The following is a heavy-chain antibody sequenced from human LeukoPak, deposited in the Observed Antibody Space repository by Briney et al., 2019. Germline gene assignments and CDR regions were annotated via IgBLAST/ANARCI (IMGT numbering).Heavy chain of an antibody. CDR1: GGTFSSYA. V-gene: IGHV1-69*05. Sequence: ASVKVSCKASGGTFSSYAISRVRQAPGQGLEWMGGIIPIFGTANYAQKFQGRVTITTDESTSTAYMELSSLRSEDTAVYYCARVWDYSNYDSWNWFDPWGQGTLVTVSS. CDR2: IIPIFGTA. D-gene: IGHD4-11*01. J-gene: IGHJ5*02. CDR3: ARVWDYSNYDSWNWFDP.